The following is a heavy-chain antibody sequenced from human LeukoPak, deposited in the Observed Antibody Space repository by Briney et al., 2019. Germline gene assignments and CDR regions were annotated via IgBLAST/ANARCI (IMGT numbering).Heavy chain of an antibody. CDR3: ARGRRQLVRSWGY. J-gene: IGHJ4*02. CDR1: GGSISSYY. Sequence: PSETLSLTCTVSGGSISSYYWSWIRQPAGKGLEWIGRIYTSGSTNYNPSLKSRVTISVYTSKNQFSLKLTSVTAADTAVYYCARGRRQLVRSWGYWGQGTLVTVSS. V-gene: IGHV4-4*07. CDR2: IYTSGST. D-gene: IGHD6-13*01.